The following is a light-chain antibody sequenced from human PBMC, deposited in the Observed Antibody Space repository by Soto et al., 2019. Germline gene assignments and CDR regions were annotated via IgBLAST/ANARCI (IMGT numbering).Light chain of an antibody. CDR2: EVS. V-gene: IGLV2-14*01. Sequence: QSALTQPASVSGSPGQSITISCTGTSSDVGGYNYVSWYQQHPGKAPKLMISEVSNRPSGVSNRFSGSKSGNTASLTISGLQAEDEAEYYCSSDTSSSTLVFGGGTKLTVL. CDR3: SSDTSSSTLV. J-gene: IGLJ2*01. CDR1: SSDVGGYNY.